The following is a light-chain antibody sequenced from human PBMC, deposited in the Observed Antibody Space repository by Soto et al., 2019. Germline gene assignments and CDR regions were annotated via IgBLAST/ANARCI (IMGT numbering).Light chain of an antibody. CDR3: AVWDDSMNGYV. J-gene: IGLJ1*01. V-gene: IGLV1-44*01. CDR2: SNN. Sequence: QSVLTQRPSASGTPGQRVTISCSGSSSNIGSNTVNWYQQLPGTAPKLLIYSNNQRPSGVPDRFSGSKSGTSASLAISGLQYEDEADYYCAVWDDSMNGYVFGTGTTVTVL. CDR1: SSNIGSNT.